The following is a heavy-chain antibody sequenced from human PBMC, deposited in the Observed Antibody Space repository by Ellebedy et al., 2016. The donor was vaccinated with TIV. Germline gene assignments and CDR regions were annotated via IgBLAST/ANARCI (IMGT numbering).Heavy chain of an antibody. CDR3: VTWGQSYGR. V-gene: IGHV3-7*03. D-gene: IGHD3-16*01. J-gene: IGHJ4*02. CDR2: INQDGRAK. Sequence: PGGSLRLSCAASGFTFRNYWMNRVRQAPGKGLELVANINQDGRAKNYVDPVKGRFTISRDNAKRSLFLQMNSLRVDDTAVYYCVTWGQSYGRWGQGSLVTISS. CDR1: GFTFRNYW.